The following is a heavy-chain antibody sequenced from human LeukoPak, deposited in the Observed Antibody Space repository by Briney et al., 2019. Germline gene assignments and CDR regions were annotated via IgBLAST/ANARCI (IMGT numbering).Heavy chain of an antibody. CDR3: ARGVPYDFWSGYYQNLYYFDY. Sequence: GRSLRLSCAASGFTFSSYGMHWVRQAPGKGLEWVAVIWYDGSNKYYADSVKGRFTISRDNSKNTLYLQMNSLRAEDTAVYYCARGVPYDFWSGYYQNLYYFDYWGQGTLVTVSS. J-gene: IGHJ4*02. CDR1: GFTFSSYG. D-gene: IGHD3-3*01. V-gene: IGHV3-33*01. CDR2: IWYDGSNK.